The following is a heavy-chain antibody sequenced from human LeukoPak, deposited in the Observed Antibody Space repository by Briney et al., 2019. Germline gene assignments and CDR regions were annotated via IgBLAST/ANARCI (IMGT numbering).Heavy chain of an antibody. J-gene: IGHJ4*02. V-gene: IGHV3-7*01. CDR1: GFTFGDYA. Sequence: GGSLRLSCTASGFTFGDYAMSWVRQAPGKGLEWVANIKQDGSEKYYVDSVKGRFTISRDNAKNSLYLQMNSLRAEDTAVYYCAREGGIAAGRYFDYWGQGTLVTVSS. CDR3: AREGGIAAGRYFDY. CDR2: IKQDGSEK. D-gene: IGHD6-13*01.